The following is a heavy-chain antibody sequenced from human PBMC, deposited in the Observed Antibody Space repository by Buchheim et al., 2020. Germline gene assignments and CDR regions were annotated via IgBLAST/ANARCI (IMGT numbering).Heavy chain of an antibody. J-gene: IGHJ6*02. CDR2: INPNSGGT. Sequence: QVQLVQSGAEVKKPGASVKVSCKASGYTFTGYYMHWVRQAPGQGLEWMGWINPNSGGTNFAQKFQGRVPMTRDTSISTAYMELSRLRSDDTAVYYCARDGGVVTLSPPYYYYGMDVWGQGTT. CDR1: GYTFTGYY. CDR3: ARDGGVVTLSPPYYYYGMDV. V-gene: IGHV1-2*02. D-gene: IGHD4-23*01.